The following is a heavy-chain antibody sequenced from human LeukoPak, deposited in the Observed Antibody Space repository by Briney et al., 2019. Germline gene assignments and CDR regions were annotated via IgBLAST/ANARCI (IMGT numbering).Heavy chain of an antibody. V-gene: IGHV1-69*05. J-gene: IGHJ4*02. CDR2: IIPIFGTA. Sequence: ASVKVSCKASGGTFSNYAISWVRQAPGQGLEWMGGIIPIFGTANYAQKFQGRVTITTDESTSTAYMELSSLRSEDTAVYYCATTISSSWFEPSDYWGQGTLVTVSS. CDR1: GGTFSNYA. D-gene: IGHD6-13*01. CDR3: ATTISSSWFEPSDY.